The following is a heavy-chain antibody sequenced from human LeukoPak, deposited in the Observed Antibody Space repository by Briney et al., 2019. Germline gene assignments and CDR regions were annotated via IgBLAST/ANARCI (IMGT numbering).Heavy chain of an antibody. CDR3: ASGPYCTNGVCYGPYYFDY. V-gene: IGHV1-69*01. CDR2: IIPIFGTA. Sequence: GSSVKVSCKASGGTFSSYAISWVRQAPGQGLEWMGGIIPIFGTANYAQKFQGRVTITADESTSTAYMELSSLRSEDTAVYYCASGPYCTNGVCYGPYYFDYWGQGTLVTVSS. D-gene: IGHD2-8*01. J-gene: IGHJ4*02. CDR1: GGTFSSYA.